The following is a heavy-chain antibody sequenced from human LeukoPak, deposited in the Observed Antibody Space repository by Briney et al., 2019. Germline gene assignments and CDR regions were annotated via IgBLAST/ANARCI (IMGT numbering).Heavy chain of an antibody. Sequence: PGGSLRLSCAASGFTLSSYGMHWVRQAPGKGLEWVAVISYDGSNKYYADSVKGRFTISRDNSKNTLYLQMNSLRAEDTAVYYCAKDRAYYDSSGYPATWGQGTLVTVSS. CDR3: AKDRAYYDSSGYPAT. V-gene: IGHV3-30*18. D-gene: IGHD3-22*01. CDR2: ISYDGSNK. J-gene: IGHJ5*02. CDR1: GFTLSSYG.